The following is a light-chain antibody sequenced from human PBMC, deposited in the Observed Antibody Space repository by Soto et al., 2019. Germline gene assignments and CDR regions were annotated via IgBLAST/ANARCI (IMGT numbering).Light chain of an antibody. Sequence: VMTQSPDTLSVSPGERATLSCRASQSVSSDLAWYQHKPGQAPRLLIYGASTRATGIPARFSGSGSGTEFTLTISSLQSEDFAVYYCQQYNNWPPLTFGGGTKVEIK. CDR3: QQYNNWPPLT. CDR1: QSVSSD. V-gene: IGKV3-15*01. J-gene: IGKJ4*01. CDR2: GAS.